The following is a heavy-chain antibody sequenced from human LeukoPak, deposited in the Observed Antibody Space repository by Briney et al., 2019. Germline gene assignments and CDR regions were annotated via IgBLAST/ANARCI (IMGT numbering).Heavy chain of an antibody. V-gene: IGHV3-7*01. CDR2: IKPDGGDK. CDR1: GFTFSTYW. CDR3: ARDRSTVAGIDF. D-gene: IGHD6-19*01. J-gene: IGHJ4*02. Sequence: GGSLRLSCAASGFTFSTYWMAWVRQAPGKGLEWVATIKPDGGDKYYVDSVKGRFTISRDNARNSLFLQMNSLRGEDTAVYYCARDRSTVAGIDFWGQGTLVTVSS.